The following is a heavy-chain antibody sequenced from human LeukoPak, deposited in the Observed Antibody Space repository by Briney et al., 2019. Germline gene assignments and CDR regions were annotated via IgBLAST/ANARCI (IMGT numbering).Heavy chain of an antibody. CDR1: GGSISSYY. CDR3: ARDPHGPSRYFYY. J-gene: IGHJ4*02. Sequence: PSETLSLTCTVSGGSISSYYWSWIRQPPGKGLEWIGYIYYSGSTNYNPSLKSRVTISLDTSKNQFSLKLSSVTAADTAVYYCARDPHGPSRYFYYWGQGTRVSVSS. V-gene: IGHV4-59*01. D-gene: IGHD5-24*01. CDR2: IYYSGST.